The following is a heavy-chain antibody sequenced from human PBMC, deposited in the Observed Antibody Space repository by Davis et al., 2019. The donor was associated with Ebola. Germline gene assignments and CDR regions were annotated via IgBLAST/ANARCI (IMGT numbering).Heavy chain of an antibody. CDR2: IYTSGST. D-gene: IGHD2-2*02. CDR3: ARGFVVVPTAIRGASFYYYMDV. J-gene: IGHJ6*03. CDR1: NGSISNYY. V-gene: IGHV4-4*08. Sequence: GSLRLSCTVSNGSISNYYWTWIRQPPGRGLEWIGYIYTSGSTNYNPSLKSRVTISVDTSKNQFSLKLSSVTAADVGVYYCARGFVVVPTAIRGASFYYYMDVWGKGTTVTVSS.